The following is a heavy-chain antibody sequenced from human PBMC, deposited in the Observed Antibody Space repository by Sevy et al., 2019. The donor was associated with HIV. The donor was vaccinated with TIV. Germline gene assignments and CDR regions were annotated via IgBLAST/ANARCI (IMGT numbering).Heavy chain of an antibody. CDR1: GGSITSLY. J-gene: IGHJ4*02. V-gene: IGHV4-59*08. Sequence: SETLSLTCTVSGGSITSLYWNWIQQPPGKELEWIANIYYNGHINYNPSLKSRVTLSLDTSKNQFSLRLSSVTAADTAMYYCAGENAWGRGYSWGQGTLVTVSS. D-gene: IGHD1-26*01. CDR2: IYYNGHI. CDR3: AGENAWGRGYS.